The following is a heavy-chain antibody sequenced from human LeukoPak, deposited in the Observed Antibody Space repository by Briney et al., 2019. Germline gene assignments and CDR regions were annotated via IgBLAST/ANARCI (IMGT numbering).Heavy chain of an antibody. CDR1: GFIFNNYG. CDR3: AKGSSGYFADL. D-gene: IGHD3-22*01. CDR2: MNNDGCGT. J-gene: IGHJ5*02. Sequence: GGSLRLSCAASGFIFNNYGLLWVRQAPGEGLVWVLDMNNDGCGTQYAVFVEGRFTISRENSKNTLFLQKSSLRAEDTAIYYCAKGSSGYFADLWGQGTLVTVSS. V-gene: IGHV3-23*01.